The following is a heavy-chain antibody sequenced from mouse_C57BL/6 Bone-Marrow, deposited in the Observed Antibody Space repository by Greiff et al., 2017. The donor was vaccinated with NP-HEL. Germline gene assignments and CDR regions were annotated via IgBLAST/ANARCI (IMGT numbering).Heavy chain of an antibody. CDR1: GYTFTSYW. CDR3: AREGMGFDY. V-gene: IGHV1-69*01. CDR2: IDPSDSYT. J-gene: IGHJ2*01. Sequence: QVQLQQPGAELVMPGASVKLSCKASGYTFTSYWMHWVKQRPGQGLEWIGEIDPSDSYTNYNQKFKGKSTLTVDKSSSTAYMQLSSLTSEDSAVYYCAREGMGFDYGGQGTTLTVSS.